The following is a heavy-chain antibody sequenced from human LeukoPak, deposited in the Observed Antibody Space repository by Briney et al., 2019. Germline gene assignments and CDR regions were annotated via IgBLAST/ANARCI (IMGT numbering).Heavy chain of an antibody. CDR1: GFTFSSYA. J-gene: IGHJ4*02. CDR3: ARVLYCGGDCYSNAFDY. V-gene: IGHV3-48*01. CDR2: ISSSSSTI. D-gene: IGHD2-21*02. Sequence: PGGSLRLSCAASGFTFSSYAMSWVRQASGKGLEWVSYISSSSSTIYYADSVKGRFTISRDNAKNSLYLQMNSLRAEDTAVYYCARVLYCGGDCYSNAFDYWGQGTLVTVSS.